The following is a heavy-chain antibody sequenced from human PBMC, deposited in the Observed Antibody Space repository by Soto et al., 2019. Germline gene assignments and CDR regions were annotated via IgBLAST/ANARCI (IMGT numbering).Heavy chain of an antibody. CDR3: ARAGAAPYYYYGLDV. CDR1: GYTFSAYD. CDR2: IRAYNGDT. J-gene: IGHJ6*02. D-gene: IGHD3-10*01. Sequence: ASVKVSCKTSGYTFSAYDIYWVRQAPGQGPEWMGWIRAYNGDTNYAQKFQTRVTMTTDKSTDTAYVDLRSLTSDDTAIYYCARAGAAPYYYYGLDVWGQGTTVTVSS. V-gene: IGHV1-18*01.